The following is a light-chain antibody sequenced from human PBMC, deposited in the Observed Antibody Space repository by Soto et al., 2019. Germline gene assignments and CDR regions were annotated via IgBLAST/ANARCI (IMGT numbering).Light chain of an antibody. V-gene: IGLV2-8*02. CDR2: EVS. CDR1: SSDDGGYNY. CDR3: GSYAGNNKYV. Sequence: QTVLTQAPSASRSPGETVTITSTGTSSDDGGYNYVSWYQQHPGKAPKLIIYEVSQRPSGVSDRFSGSKSGNTASLTVSGLQAEDEADYYCGSYAGNNKYVFGTGTKVTVL. J-gene: IGLJ1*01.